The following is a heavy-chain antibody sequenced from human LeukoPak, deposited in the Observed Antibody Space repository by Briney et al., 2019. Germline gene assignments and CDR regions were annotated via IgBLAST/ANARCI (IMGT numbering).Heavy chain of an antibody. CDR1: GGSISSYY. CDR3: ARSPLLXXXDP. J-gene: IGHJ5*02. V-gene: IGHV4-59*01. D-gene: IGHD3-3*01. Sequence: SETLSLTCTVSGGSISSYYWSWIRQPPGKGLEWIGYIYYSGSTNYNPSLKSRVTISVDTSKNQFSLKLSSVTAADTAVYYCARSPLLXXXDPWGQGTLVTVSS. CDR2: IYYSGST.